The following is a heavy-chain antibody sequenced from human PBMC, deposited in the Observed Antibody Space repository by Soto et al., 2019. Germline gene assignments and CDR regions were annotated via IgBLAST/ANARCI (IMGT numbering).Heavy chain of an antibody. CDR3: ARENDYGDYRKDAFDI. CDR2: ISSSGSTI. V-gene: IGHV3-11*01. Sequence: QVQLVESGGGLVKPGGSLRLSCAASGFTFSDYYMSWIRQAPGKGLEWVSYISSSGSTIYYADSVKGRFTISRDNAKKSLYLQMNSLRAEDTAVYYCARENDYGDYRKDAFDIWGQGTMVTVSS. D-gene: IGHD4-17*01. J-gene: IGHJ3*02. CDR1: GFTFSDYY.